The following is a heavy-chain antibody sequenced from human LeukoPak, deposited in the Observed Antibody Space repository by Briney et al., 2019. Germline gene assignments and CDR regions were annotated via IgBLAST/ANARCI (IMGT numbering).Heavy chain of an antibody. D-gene: IGHD5-24*01. CDR1: GFTFSSYA. V-gene: IGHV3-30*04. J-gene: IGHJ4*02. Sequence: GGSLGLSCAASGFTFSSYAMHWVRQAPGKGLEGVAVISYDGSNKYYADSVKGRFTISRDNSKNTLYLQMNSLRAEDTAAYYCARDREGYNSFWGQGALVTVSA. CDR3: ARDREGYNSF. CDR2: ISYDGSNK.